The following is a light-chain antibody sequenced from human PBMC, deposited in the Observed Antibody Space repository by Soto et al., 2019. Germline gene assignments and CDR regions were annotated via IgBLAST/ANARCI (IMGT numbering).Light chain of an antibody. CDR2: AAS. J-gene: IGKJ1*01. CDR3: QQSYSAPWT. V-gene: IGKV1-39*01. CDR1: QSISSY. Sequence: DIQMTQSPSSLSASVGERVTITCLASQSISSYLNWYQQKPGKAPNLLIYAASSLQSGVPSRFSGSGSGTDFTLTISSLQPEDFASYFCQQSYSAPWTFGQGTKVEI.